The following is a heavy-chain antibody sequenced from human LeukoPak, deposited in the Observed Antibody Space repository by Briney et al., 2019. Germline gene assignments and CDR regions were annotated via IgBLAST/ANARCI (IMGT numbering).Heavy chain of an antibody. Sequence: GGSLRLSCAASGFTFSTYGMHWVRQAPGKGLEWVSVIYSGGSTYYADSVKGRFTISRDNSKNTLYLQMNSLRAEDTAVYYCARGDILTGYSNDYWGQGTLVTVSS. CDR1: GFTFSTYG. J-gene: IGHJ4*02. CDR2: IYSGGST. CDR3: ARGDILTGYSNDY. D-gene: IGHD3-9*01. V-gene: IGHV3-53*01.